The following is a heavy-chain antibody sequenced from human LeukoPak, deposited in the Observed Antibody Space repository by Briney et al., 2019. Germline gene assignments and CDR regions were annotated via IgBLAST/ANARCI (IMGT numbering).Heavy chain of an antibody. CDR3: ARDRGSRCIDY. D-gene: IGHD6-13*01. CDR2: IWYDGSNQ. Sequence: GRSLRLSCAASGFTFSSYGMHWVRQAPGKGLEWVAVIWYDGSNQYYTDSVKGRFTISRDSSKNTLSLQMNSLRAEDTAVYYCARDRGSRCIDYWGQGTLVTVSS. V-gene: IGHV3-33*01. J-gene: IGHJ4*02. CDR1: GFTFSSYG.